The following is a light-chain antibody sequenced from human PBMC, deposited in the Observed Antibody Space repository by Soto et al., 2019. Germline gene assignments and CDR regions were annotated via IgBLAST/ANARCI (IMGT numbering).Light chain of an antibody. CDR3: ATWYASLSGWV. CDR2: DSN. CDR1: TSNIGGNP. J-gene: IGLJ3*02. Sequence: QSVLTQSPSASGTPGQRVTISCSGGTSNIGGNPVDWYQQFPGTAPKLLIYDSNQRPSGVLDRFSGSKSGTSASLPIRWLQPEDEADYYCATWYASLSGWVFGGGTKLTVL. V-gene: IGLV1-44*01.